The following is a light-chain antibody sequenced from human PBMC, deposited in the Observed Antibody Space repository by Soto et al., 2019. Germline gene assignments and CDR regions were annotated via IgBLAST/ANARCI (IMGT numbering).Light chain of an antibody. CDR2: SNN. J-gene: IGLJ2*01. CDR3: ASWDGSLNGLV. Sequence: QSLLTQPPSASGIPGQRVTISCSGSSSNIGSNSVYWYQQLPGAAPKSLTYSNNQRPSGVPDRFSASKFGTSASLAISGLQSEDEGDYYCASWDGSLNGLVFGGGTQLTVL. CDR1: SSNIGSNS. V-gene: IGLV1-44*01.